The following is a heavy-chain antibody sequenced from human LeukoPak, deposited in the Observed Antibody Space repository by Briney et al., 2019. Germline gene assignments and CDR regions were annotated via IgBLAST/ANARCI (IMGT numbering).Heavy chain of an antibody. D-gene: IGHD2-15*01. J-gene: IGHJ5*01. CDR1: GFTFGSYA. Sequence: GGSLRLSCAASGFTFGSYAMNWVRQAPGKGLEWVSGIFGSGGGAHYADSVKGRFTISRDNSENTVYLQMDSLRVEDTAIYYCAKEATRYSSGGYPAWAIDGWGKGTLVTVSS. V-gene: IGHV3-23*01. CDR3: AKEATRYSSGGYPAWAIDG. CDR2: IFGSGGGA.